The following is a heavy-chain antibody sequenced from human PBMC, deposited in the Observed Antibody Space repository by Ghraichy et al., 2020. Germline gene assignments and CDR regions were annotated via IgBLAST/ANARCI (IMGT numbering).Heavy chain of an antibody. CDR3: AKDRESEYYDFWSGYQYYYYGMDV. D-gene: IGHD3-3*01. J-gene: IGHJ6*02. V-gene: IGHV3-23*01. CDR2: ISGSGGST. Sequence: GALRLSCAASGFTFSSYAMSWVRQAPGKGLEWVSAISGSGGSTYYADSVKGRFTISRDNSKNTLYLQMNSLRAEDTAVYYCAKDRESEYYDFWSGYQYYYYGMDVWGQGTTVTVSS. CDR1: GFTFSSYA.